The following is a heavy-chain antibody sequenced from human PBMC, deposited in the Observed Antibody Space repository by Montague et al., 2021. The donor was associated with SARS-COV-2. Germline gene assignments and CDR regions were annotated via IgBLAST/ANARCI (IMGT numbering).Heavy chain of an antibody. Sequence: SETLSLTCTVSGGSIDSFYWSWIRRPPGKGLEWIGGIFHSGRTYXXPSLKGRVTMSVDTSKNQFSLRLSSLTAADTAVYYCARGGYYDNTGYYSDYYYNLDAWGQGTLVTVSS. CDR2: IFHSGRT. J-gene: IGHJ5*02. CDR1: GGSIDSFY. CDR3: ARGGYYDNTGYYSDYYYNLDA. V-gene: IGHV4-59*01. D-gene: IGHD3-22*01.